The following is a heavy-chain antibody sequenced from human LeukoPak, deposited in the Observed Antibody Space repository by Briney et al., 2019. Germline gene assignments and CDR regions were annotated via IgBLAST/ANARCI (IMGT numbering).Heavy chain of an antibody. CDR2: INHSGST. J-gene: IGHJ4*02. D-gene: IGHD2-2*01. CDR1: GGSFSGYY. CDR3: TRGRGYCSSTSCYEDY. Sequence: SETLSLTCAVYGGSFSGYYWSWIRQPPGKGLGWIGEINHSGSTNYNPSLKSRVTISVDTSKNQFSLKLSSVTAADTAVYYCTRGRGYCSSTSCYEDYWGQGTLVTVSS. V-gene: IGHV4-34*01.